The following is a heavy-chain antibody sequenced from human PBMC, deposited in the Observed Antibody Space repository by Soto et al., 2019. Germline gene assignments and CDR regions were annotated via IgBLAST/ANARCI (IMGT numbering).Heavy chain of an antibody. D-gene: IGHD2-2*01. V-gene: IGHV1-8*01. J-gene: IGHJ6*03. CDR2: MNPNSGNT. CDR1: GYTFTSYD. CDR3: ARVISSTSRQGYYYYYMDV. Sequence: EASVKVSCKASGYTFTSYDINWVRQATGQGLEWMGWMNPNSGNTGYAQKFQGRVTMTRNTSISTAYMELSSLRSEDTAVYYCARVISSTSRQGYYYYYMDVWDKGTTVTVSS.